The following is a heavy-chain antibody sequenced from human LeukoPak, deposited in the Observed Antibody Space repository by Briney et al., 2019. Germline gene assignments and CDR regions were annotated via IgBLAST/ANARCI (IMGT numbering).Heavy chain of an antibody. Sequence: GGSLRLSCAASGFTFSSYGMHWVRQAPGKGLEWVAFIRYDGSNKYYADSVKGRFTISRDNSKNTLYLQMNSLRAEDTAVYYCAKDNGYSSSWIDYWGQGTLVTVSS. CDR1: GFTFSSYG. J-gene: IGHJ4*02. D-gene: IGHD6-13*01. CDR2: IRYDGSNK. V-gene: IGHV3-30*02. CDR3: AKDNGYSSSWIDY.